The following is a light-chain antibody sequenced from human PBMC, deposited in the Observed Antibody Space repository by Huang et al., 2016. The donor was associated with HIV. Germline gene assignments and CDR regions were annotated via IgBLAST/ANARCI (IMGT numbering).Light chain of an antibody. CDR1: QSISTK. J-gene: IGKJ4*01. V-gene: IGKV3D-15*01. CDR3: QHYNNWPPLT. CDR2: GAS. Sequence: EIVMTQSPATLSVSPGERATLSCRASQSISTKLAWYQQRPGQAPRLLIYGASSRATGIPDRFSGSGSETEFTLTISSLQSEDFAVYYCQHYNNWPPLTFGGGTKVEIK.